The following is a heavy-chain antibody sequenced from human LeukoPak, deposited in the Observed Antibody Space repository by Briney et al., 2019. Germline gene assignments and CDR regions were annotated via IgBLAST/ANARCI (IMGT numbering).Heavy chain of an antibody. CDR1: GYTFTGYY. CDR3: VRVEAVTNSNWFDP. V-gene: IGHV1-2*06. Sequence: GASVKVSCKASGYTFTGYYLHWVRQAPGQGLEWMGRIHPNSGATHSAQKFQGRVTMTRDTSITTAYMELSRLTSDDTAVYYCVRVEAVTNSNWFDPWGQGTLVTVSS. D-gene: IGHD4-17*01. J-gene: IGHJ5*02. CDR2: IHPNSGAT.